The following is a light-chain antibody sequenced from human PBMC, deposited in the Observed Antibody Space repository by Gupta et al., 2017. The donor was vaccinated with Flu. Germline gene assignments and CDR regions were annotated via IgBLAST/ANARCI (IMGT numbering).Light chain of an antibody. CDR2: AAS. V-gene: IGKV1-39*01. CDR3: QQSDSKPYT. CDR1: QSISSY. Sequence: DIQMTQSPSSLSASVGDRVTITCRASQSISSYLNWYQQKPGKAPELLIYAASTLHSGVPSRFSGSGSGTDFTLTISSRQAEDSATFYCQQSDSKPYTFGQGTKLEIK. J-gene: IGKJ2*01.